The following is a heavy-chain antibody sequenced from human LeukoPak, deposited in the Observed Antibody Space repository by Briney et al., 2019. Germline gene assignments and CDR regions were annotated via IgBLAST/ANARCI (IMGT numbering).Heavy chain of an antibody. CDR2: ISYDGSNK. CDR1: GFTFSSYA. V-gene: IGHV3-30-3*01. CDR3: ARDAIISQWLVLPLDY. J-gene: IGHJ4*02. Sequence: GGSLRLSCAASGFTFSSYAMHWVRQAPGKGLEWVAVISYDGSNKYYADSVKGRFTISRDNSKNTLYLQMNSLRAEDTAVYYCARDAIISQWLVLPLDYWGQGTLVTVSS. D-gene: IGHD6-19*01.